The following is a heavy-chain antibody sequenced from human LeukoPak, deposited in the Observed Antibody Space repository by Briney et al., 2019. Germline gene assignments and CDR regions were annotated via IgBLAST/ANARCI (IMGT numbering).Heavy chain of an antibody. CDR2: IYTSGST. Sequence: SETLSLTCTVSGGSISSYYWSWIRQPAGKGLEWIGRIYTSGSTNYNPSLKSRVTMSVDTSKNQFSLKLSSVTAADTAVYYCAREAYYYGSGLIDIWGQGKTVTVSS. CDR1: GGSISSYY. V-gene: IGHV4-4*07. J-gene: IGHJ3*02. CDR3: AREAYYYGSGLIDI. D-gene: IGHD3-10*01.